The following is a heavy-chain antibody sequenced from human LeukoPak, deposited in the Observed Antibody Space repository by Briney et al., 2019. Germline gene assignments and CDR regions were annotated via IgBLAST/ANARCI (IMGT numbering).Heavy chain of an antibody. Sequence: ASVKVSCKASGYTFTSYDINWVRQATGQGLEWRGWMNPNSGNTGYAQKFQGRVTITRNTSISTAYMVLSSLRSEDTAVYYCTRGNPDENYDFWSGTVGVDPWGQGTLVTVSS. CDR3: TRGNPDENYDFWSGTVGVDP. D-gene: IGHD3-3*01. V-gene: IGHV1-8*03. CDR2: MNPNSGNT. CDR1: GYTFTSYD. J-gene: IGHJ5*02.